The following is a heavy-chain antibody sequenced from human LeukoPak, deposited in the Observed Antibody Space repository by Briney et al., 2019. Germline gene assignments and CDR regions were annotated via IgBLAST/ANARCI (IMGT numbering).Heavy chain of an antibody. V-gene: IGHV3-23*01. Sequence: TGGSLRLSCAASGFTFSSYAMSWVRQAPGKGLEWVSAISGSGGSTYYADSVKGRFTISRDNTKNTLYLQMNSLRAEDTAVYYCAKGSVYSSLYWGQGTLVTVSS. CDR2: ISGSGGST. CDR1: GFTFSSYA. D-gene: IGHD6-6*01. CDR3: AKGSVYSSLY. J-gene: IGHJ4*02.